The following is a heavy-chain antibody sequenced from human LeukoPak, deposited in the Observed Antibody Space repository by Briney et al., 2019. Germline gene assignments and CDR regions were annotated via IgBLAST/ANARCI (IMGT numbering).Heavy chain of an antibody. CDR1: GGSISSSSYY. Sequence: PSETLSLTCTVSGGSISSSSYYWGWIRQPPGKGLEWIGSIYYSGSTYYNPSLKSRVTISVDTSKNQFSLKLSSVTAADTAVYYCARLILRGVSDYWGQGTLVTVSS. CDR2: IYYSGST. D-gene: IGHD3-10*01. J-gene: IGHJ4*02. V-gene: IGHV4-39*01. CDR3: ARLILRGVSDY.